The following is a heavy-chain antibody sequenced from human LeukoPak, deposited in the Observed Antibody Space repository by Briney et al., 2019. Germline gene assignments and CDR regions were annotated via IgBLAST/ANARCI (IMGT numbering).Heavy chain of an antibody. J-gene: IGHJ4*02. CDR2: ISGGGGST. V-gene: IGHV3-23*01. CDR3: AKDSRGYSGYDFDS. Sequence: GGSLRLSCAASGFTFKSYAMSWVRQAPGKGLEWVSGISGGGGSTYYADSVKGRFTISRDNSKKKLYLQMNSLRAEDTAVYYCAKDSRGYSGYDFDSWGQGSPVTASS. D-gene: IGHD5-12*01. CDR1: GFTFKSYA.